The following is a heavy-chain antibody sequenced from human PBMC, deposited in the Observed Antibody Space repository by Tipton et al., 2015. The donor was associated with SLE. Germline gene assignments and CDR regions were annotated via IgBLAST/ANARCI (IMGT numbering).Heavy chain of an antibody. V-gene: IGHV4-39*07. D-gene: IGHD6-13*01. Sequence: TLSLTCTVSGGSISSSSYYWGWIRQPPGKGPEWIGEINHSGSTNYNPSLKSRVTISVDTSKNQLSLNLSSVTAADTAVYYCARLVTKRAWFDPWGQGTLVTVSS. CDR3: ARLVTKRAWFDP. J-gene: IGHJ5*02. CDR1: GGSISSSSYY. CDR2: INHSGST.